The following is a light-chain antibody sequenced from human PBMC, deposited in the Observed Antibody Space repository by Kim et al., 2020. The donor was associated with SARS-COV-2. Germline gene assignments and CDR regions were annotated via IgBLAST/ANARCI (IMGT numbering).Light chain of an antibody. CDR2: QDS. CDR3: QAWDSSTVV. J-gene: IGLJ2*01. Sequence: SYELTQPPSVSVSPGQTASITCSGDKLGDKYAFWYQQKPGQSPVLVIYQDSKRPSGIPERFSGSNSGNTATLTISGTQAMDEDDYYCQAWDSSTVVFGGG. CDR1: KLGDKY. V-gene: IGLV3-1*01.